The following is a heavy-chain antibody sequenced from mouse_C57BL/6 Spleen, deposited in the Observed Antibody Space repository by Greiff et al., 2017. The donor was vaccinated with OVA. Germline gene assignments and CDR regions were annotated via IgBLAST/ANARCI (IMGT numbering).Heavy chain of an antibody. D-gene: IGHD2-1*01. CDR1: GYSFTDYN. V-gene: IGHV1-39*01. Sequence: VQLKESGPELVKPGASVKISCKASGYSFTDYNMNWVKQSTGKSLEWIGVINPNYGTTSYNQKFNGKATLTVDQSYSTAYMQLNSLTSEDPAVDYCARIYYGTSFAYWGQGTLVTVSA. CDR2: INPNYGTT. J-gene: IGHJ3*01. CDR3: ARIYYGTSFAY.